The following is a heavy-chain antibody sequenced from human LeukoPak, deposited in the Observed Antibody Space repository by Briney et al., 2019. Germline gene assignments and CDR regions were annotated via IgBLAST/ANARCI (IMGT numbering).Heavy chain of an antibody. V-gene: IGHV3-33*01. CDR2: IWCDGSNK. Sequence: GRSLRLSCAASGFTFSSYGMHWVRQAPGKGLEWVAVIWCDGSNKYYADSVKGRFTISRDNSKNTLYLQMNSLRAEDTAVYYCAREAVYYDSSGYYFDYWGQGTLVTVSS. D-gene: IGHD3-22*01. CDR1: GFTFSSYG. J-gene: IGHJ4*02. CDR3: AREAVYYDSSGYYFDY.